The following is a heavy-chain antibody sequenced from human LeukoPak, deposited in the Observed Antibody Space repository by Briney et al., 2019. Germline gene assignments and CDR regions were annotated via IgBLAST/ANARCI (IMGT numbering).Heavy chain of an antibody. CDR3: AKDISRSIAAAGTSYYYYGMDV. V-gene: IGHV3-9*01. CDR1: GFTFDDYA. Sequence: SGGSLRLSCAASGFTFDDYAMHWVRQAPGKGLEWVSGISWNSGSIGYADSVKGRFTISRDNAKNSLYLQMNSLRAEDTALYYCAKDISRSIAAAGTSYYYYGMDVWGQGTTVTVS. D-gene: IGHD6-13*01. CDR2: ISWNSGSI. J-gene: IGHJ6*02.